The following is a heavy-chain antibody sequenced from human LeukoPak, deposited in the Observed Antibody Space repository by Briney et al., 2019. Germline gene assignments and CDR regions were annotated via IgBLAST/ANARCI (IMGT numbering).Heavy chain of an antibody. J-gene: IGHJ6*02. V-gene: IGHV3-30-3*01. CDR1: GFTFTSYA. D-gene: IGHD3-10*01. CDR3: ARDRGSGSYSQKSYYGMGV. Sequence: PGGSLRLSCAASGFTFTSYAIHWVRQAPGKGLEWVAVISYDGSNKYYADSVKGRFTISRDNSKNTLYLQMSSLRAEDTAVYYCARDRGSGSYSQKSYYGMGVWGQGTTVTVSS. CDR2: ISYDGSNK.